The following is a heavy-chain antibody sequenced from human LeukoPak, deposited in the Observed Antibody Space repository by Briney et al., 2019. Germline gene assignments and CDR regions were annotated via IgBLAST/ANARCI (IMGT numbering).Heavy chain of an antibody. CDR1: GGSFSGYY. V-gene: IGHV4-34*01. CDR2: INHSGST. CDR3: ARARYSFSWDYFDY. Sequence: SETLSLTCAVYGGSFSGYYWSWIRQPPGKGLEWIGEINHSGSTNYNPSLKSRVTISVDTSKNQFSLKLSSVTAADTAVYFCARARYSFSWDYFDYWGQGALVTVSS. J-gene: IGHJ4*02. D-gene: IGHD6-6*01.